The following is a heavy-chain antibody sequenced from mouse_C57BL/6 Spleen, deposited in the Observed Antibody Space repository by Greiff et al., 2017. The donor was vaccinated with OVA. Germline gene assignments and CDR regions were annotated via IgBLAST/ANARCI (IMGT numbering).Heavy chain of an antibody. Sequence: QVQLQQSGAELVRPGTSVKLSCKASGYTFTSYWMHWVKQRPGQGLEWIGVIDPSDSYTNYNQKFKGKATLTVDTSSSTAYMQLSSLTSEDSAVYYCAYSYAMDYWGQGTSVTVSS. CDR3: AYSYAMDY. J-gene: IGHJ4*01. CDR1: GYTFTSYW. CDR2: IDPSDSYT. V-gene: IGHV1-59*01.